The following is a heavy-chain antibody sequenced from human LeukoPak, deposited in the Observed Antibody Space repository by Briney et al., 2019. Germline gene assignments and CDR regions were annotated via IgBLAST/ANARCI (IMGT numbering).Heavy chain of an antibody. CDR1: GGTFSSYA. CDR2: IIPILGIA. Sequence: GASVNVSCKASGGTFSSYAISWVRQAPGQGLEWMGRIIPILGIANYAQKFQGRVTITADKSTSTAYMELSSLRSEDTAVYYCAKPSDIVVVVAAIDYWGQGTPVTVSS. CDR3: AKPSDIVVVVAAIDY. J-gene: IGHJ4*02. D-gene: IGHD2-15*01. V-gene: IGHV1-69*04.